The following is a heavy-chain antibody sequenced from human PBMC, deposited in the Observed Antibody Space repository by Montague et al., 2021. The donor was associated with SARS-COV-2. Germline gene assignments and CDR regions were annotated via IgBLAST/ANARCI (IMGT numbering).Heavy chain of an antibody. D-gene: IGHD1-26*01. Sequence: CAISGDSVSSNSATWHWIRQSPSRGLEWLGRTYYRSRWSNDYAVSVRSRIIINPDTSTNQFSLQLRSVTPEDTAVYFCARERWAVGVSFDYWGQGTLVTVSS. CDR1: GDSVSSNSAT. CDR3: ARERWAVGVSFDY. CDR2: TYYRSRWSN. J-gene: IGHJ4*02. V-gene: IGHV6-1*01.